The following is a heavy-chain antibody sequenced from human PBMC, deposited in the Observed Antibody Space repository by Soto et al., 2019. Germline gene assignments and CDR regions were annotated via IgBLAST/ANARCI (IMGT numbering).Heavy chain of an antibody. CDR2: IYHSGMT. V-gene: IGHV4-31*03. D-gene: IGHD1-26*01. J-gene: IGHJ3*02. Sequence: QVQLQESGPGLEKPSQTLSLTCTVSGGSISTGGYYWSWIRQHPGRGLEWIGYIYHSGMTFSNPSLQSRVAISIDTSKNKFSLKLSSVTAADTAVYYCATVRWELHDAFDIWGQGTMVSVSS. CDR1: GGSISTGGYY. CDR3: ATVRWELHDAFDI.